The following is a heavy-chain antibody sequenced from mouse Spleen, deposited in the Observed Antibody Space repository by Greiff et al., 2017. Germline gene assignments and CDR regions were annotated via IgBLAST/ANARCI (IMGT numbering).Heavy chain of an antibody. V-gene: IGHV1-69*02. D-gene: IGHD2-1*01. Sequence: VQLQQPGAELVRPGASVKLSCKASGYTFTSYWINWVKQRPGQGLEWIGNIYPSDSYTNYNQKFKDKATLTVDKSSSTAYMQLSSPTSEDSAVYYCTRDGNLDYWGQGTTLTVSS. CDR1: GYTFTSYW. CDR3: TRDGNLDY. CDR2: IYPSDSYT. J-gene: IGHJ2*01.